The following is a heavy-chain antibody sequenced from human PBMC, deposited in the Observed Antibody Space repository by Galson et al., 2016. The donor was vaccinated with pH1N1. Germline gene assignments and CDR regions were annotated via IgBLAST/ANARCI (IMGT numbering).Heavy chain of an antibody. J-gene: IGHJ4*02. D-gene: IGHD4-11*01. CDR1: GYTFTKYW. Sequence: QSGAEVTKPGESLKISCKGSGYTFTKYWIAWVRQMPGQGLEWIGSIYPCDSETRYSPSFQGQVTISADRSISPAYLQLTSMKASETALDYCAIRETTVGTGYWGQGTLVIVSS. V-gene: IGHV5-51*03. CDR3: AIRETTVGTGY. CDR2: IYPCDSET.